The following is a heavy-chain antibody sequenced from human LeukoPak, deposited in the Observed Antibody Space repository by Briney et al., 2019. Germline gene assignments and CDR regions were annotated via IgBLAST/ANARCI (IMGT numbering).Heavy chain of an antibody. CDR2: IYYSGST. CDR3: ARSYDFWSGYPYYFDY. Sequence: PSGTLSLTCTVSGGSISSYYWSWIRQPPGKGLEWIGYIYYSGSTNYNPSLKSRVTISVDTSKNQFSLKLSSVTAADTAVYYCARSYDFWSGYPYYFDYWGQGTLVTVSS. V-gene: IGHV4-59*01. J-gene: IGHJ4*02. CDR1: GGSISSYY. D-gene: IGHD3-3*01.